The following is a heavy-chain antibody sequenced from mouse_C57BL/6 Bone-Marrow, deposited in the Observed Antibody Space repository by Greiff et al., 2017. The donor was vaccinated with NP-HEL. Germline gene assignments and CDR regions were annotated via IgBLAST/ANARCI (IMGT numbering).Heavy chain of an antibody. CDR2: ISNLAYSI. J-gene: IGHJ4*01. D-gene: IGHD1-1*01. V-gene: IGHV5-15*04. Sequence: EVKLVESGGGLVQPGGSLKLSCAASGFTFSDYGMAWVRQAPRKGPEWVAFISNLAYSIYYADTVTGRFTISRENAKNTLYLEMSSLRSEDTAMYYCARRYYGSSPYYAMDYWGQGTSVTVSS. CDR1: GFTFSDYG. CDR3: ARRYYGSSPYYAMDY.